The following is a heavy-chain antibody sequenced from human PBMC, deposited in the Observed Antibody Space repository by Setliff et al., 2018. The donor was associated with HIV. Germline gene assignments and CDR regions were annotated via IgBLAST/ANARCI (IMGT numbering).Heavy chain of an antibody. CDR3: SKVRYNWNYSAFDI. D-gene: IGHD1-7*01. CDR2: INPNSGGA. CDR1: GYTFTANY. J-gene: IGHJ3*02. Sequence: GASVKVSCKTSGYTFTANYIHWVRQAPGQGLEGLGWINPNSGGANYAQNFQGKVTMTRDTSITTAYMELSSLIPDDTAMYYCSKVRYNWNYSAFDIWGQGTMVTVSS. V-gene: IGHV1-2*02.